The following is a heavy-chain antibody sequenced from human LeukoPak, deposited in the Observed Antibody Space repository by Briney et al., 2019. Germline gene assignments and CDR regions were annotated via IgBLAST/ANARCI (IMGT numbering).Heavy chain of an antibody. D-gene: IGHD6-13*01. CDR3: ARDGYTGGIAEY. CDR1: GFTFSSYS. V-gene: IGHV3-21*01. Sequence: GGSLRLSCAASGFTFSSYSMNWVRQAPGKGLEWVSSISSSSSSYIYYADSVKGRFTISRGNAKNSLYLQMNSLRAEDTAVYYCARDGYTGGIAEYWGQGTLVTVSS. J-gene: IGHJ4*02. CDR2: ISSSSSSYI.